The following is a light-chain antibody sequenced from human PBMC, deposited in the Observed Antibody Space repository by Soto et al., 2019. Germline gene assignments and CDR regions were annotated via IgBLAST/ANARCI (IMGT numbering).Light chain of an antibody. CDR2: DVS. J-gene: IGLJ2*01. Sequence: QSALTQPRSVSGSPGQSVTISCTGTGNDVGGYDVVSWYQQHPGKAPKLMIYDVSKRPSGVPDRFSGSKSGNTASLTISGLQADDEADYYCCSYAGTYTVVFGGGTKLTVL. CDR3: CSYAGTYTVV. V-gene: IGLV2-11*01. CDR1: GNDVGGYDV.